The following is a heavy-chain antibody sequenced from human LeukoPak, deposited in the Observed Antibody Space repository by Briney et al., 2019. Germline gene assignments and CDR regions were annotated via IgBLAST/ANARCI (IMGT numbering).Heavy chain of an antibody. CDR2: MYSGGDT. D-gene: IGHD3-3*01. CDR1: GFTVSSNY. J-gene: IGHJ6*03. V-gene: IGHV3-53*05. Sequence: GGSLRLSCAASGFTVSSNYMSWVRQAPGKGLEWVSVMYSGGDTYYADSVKGRFTISRDNSKNTLYLQMNSLRAEDTAVYYCAKGSKEVLFTRDHYMDVWGKGTTVTISS. CDR3: AKGSKEVLFTRDHYMDV.